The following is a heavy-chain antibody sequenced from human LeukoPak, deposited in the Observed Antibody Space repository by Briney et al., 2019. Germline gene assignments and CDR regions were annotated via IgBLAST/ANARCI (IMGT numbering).Heavy chain of an antibody. Sequence: SETLSLTCTVSGGSISSGSYYWSWIRQPAGKGLEWIGRIHTIGSTNYNPSLKSRVTISIDTSKNQFSLKLSSVTAADTAVYYCAREAVGGLDYWGQGTLVTVSS. CDR2: IHTIGST. CDR1: GGSISSGSYY. V-gene: IGHV4-61*02. CDR3: AREAVGGLDY. J-gene: IGHJ4*02. D-gene: IGHD4-23*01.